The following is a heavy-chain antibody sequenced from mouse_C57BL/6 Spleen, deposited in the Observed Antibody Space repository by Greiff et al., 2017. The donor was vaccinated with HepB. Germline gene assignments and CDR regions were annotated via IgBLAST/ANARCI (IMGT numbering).Heavy chain of an antibody. J-gene: IGHJ4*01. V-gene: IGHV5-16*01. D-gene: IGHD1-1*01. Sequence: EVQVVESEGGLVQPGSSMKLSCTASGFTFSDYYMAWVRQVPEKGLEWVANINYDGSSTYYLDSLKSRFIISRDNAKNILYLQMSSLKSEDTATYYCAREGGSSLYYYAMDYWGQGTSVTVSS. CDR1: GFTFSDYY. CDR3: AREGGSSLYYYAMDY. CDR2: INYDGSST.